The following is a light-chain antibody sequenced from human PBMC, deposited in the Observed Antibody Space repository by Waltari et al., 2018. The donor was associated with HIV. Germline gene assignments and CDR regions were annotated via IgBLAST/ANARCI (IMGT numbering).Light chain of an antibody. V-gene: IGKV3-20*01. CDR3: QQYGRSPYT. CDR2: GAS. Sequence: CRASQSVSSIYLAWYQQKPGQAPRLLIYGASSRATGIPDRFSGSGSGTDFTLTISRLEPEDFAVYYCQQYGRSPYTFGQGTKLEIK. CDR1: QSVSSIY. J-gene: IGKJ2*01.